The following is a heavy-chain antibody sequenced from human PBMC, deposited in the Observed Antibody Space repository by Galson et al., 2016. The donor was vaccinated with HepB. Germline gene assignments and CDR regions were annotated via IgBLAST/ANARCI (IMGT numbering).Heavy chain of an antibody. CDR1: GFTFSTYP. CDR2: INAGGNYR. CDR3: VKYVGLDGFDY. Sequence: SLRLSCAASGFTFSTYPMGWVRQAPGKGPEWVSGINAGGNYRYYSDSVKGRFAISRDNSKNTLYLQLDNLRGEDTAVYYCVKYVGLDGFDYWGQGTLVIVSS. V-gene: IGHV3-23*01. J-gene: IGHJ4*02. D-gene: IGHD3/OR15-3a*01.